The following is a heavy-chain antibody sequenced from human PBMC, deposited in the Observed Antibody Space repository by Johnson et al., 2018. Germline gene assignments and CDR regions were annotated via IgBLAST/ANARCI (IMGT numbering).Heavy chain of an antibody. CDR3: ARGNMKVVNY. CDR1: GFTFSGSA. Sequence: QVQLQESGGGLVHPGGSLKLSCAASGFTFSGSAMHWVRQAPGQRLEWMGWINAGNGHTKYSQKFQGRVTITMDTSATTAHMERSSLRSEETAVYFCARGNMKVVNYWGQGTLVTVSS. V-gene: IGHV1-3*01. D-gene: IGHD3-22*01. CDR2: INAGNGHT. J-gene: IGHJ4*02.